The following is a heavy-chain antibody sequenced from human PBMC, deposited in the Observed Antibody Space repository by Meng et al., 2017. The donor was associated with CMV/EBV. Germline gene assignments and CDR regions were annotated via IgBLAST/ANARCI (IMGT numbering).Heavy chain of an antibody. D-gene: IGHD1-14*01. J-gene: IGHJ6*02. Sequence: GESLKISCAASGFTVSSNYMSWVRQAPGKGLEWVSVIYSGGGTYYADSVKGRFTISRDNSKNTLYLQMNSLRAEDTAVYYCARETTIGGMDVWGQGTTVTVSS. CDR1: GFTVSSNY. CDR3: ARETTIGGMDV. V-gene: IGHV3-53*01. CDR2: IYSGGGT.